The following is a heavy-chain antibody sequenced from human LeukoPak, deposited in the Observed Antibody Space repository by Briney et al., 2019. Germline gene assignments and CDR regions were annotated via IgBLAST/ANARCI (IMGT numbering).Heavy chain of an antibody. D-gene: IGHD3-3*01. Sequence: SETLSLTCTVSGGSINSYYWSWIRQPAGKGLEWIGRIYTSGSTNYNPSLKSRVTMSVDTSKNQFSLKLSSVTAADTAVYYCAREGVSFGVVPFDYWGQGTLVTVSS. V-gene: IGHV4-4*07. CDR3: AREGVSFGVVPFDY. CDR2: IYTSGST. J-gene: IGHJ4*02. CDR1: GGSINSYY.